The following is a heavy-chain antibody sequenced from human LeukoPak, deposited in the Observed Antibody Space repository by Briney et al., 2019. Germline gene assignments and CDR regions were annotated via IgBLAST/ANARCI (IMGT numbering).Heavy chain of an antibody. CDR2: ISSSGSTI. V-gene: IGHV3-48*03. J-gene: IGHJ5*02. D-gene: IGHD6-19*01. CDR3: ARLTSSGWSSNWFDP. CDR1: GFTFSSYE. Sequence: PGGSLRLSCAASGFTFSSYEMNWVRQAPGKGLEWVSYISSSGSTIYYADSVKGRFTISRDNAKNSPYLQMNSLRAEDTAVYYCARLTSSGWSSNWFDPWGQGTLVTVSS.